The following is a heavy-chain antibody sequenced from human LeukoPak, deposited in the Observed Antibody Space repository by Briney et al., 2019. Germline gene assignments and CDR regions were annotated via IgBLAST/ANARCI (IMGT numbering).Heavy chain of an antibody. Sequence: GGSLRLSCAASGFTFSSYTMSWVRQAPGKGLEWVSAISDSGGSTYYADSVKGRFTISRDNSKNTLYLQMNSLGAEDTAVYYCAKDRYSGYDPQYYFDYWGQGTLVTVSS. D-gene: IGHD5-12*01. CDR2: ISDSGGST. J-gene: IGHJ4*02. CDR3: AKDRYSGYDPQYYFDY. V-gene: IGHV3-23*01. CDR1: GFTFSSYT.